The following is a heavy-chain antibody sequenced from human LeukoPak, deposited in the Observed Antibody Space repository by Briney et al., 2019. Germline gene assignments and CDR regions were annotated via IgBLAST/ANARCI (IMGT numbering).Heavy chain of an antibody. CDR2: IYTSGST. CDR3: ARSLRFLEWPSDAFDI. Sequence: SETLSLTCTVSGGSISSGSYYWSWIRQPAGKGLEWIGRIYTSGSTYYNPSLKSRVTISVDTSKNQFSLKLSSVTAADTAVYYCARSLRFLEWPSDAFDIWGQGTMVTVSS. CDR1: GGSISSGSYY. D-gene: IGHD3-3*01. J-gene: IGHJ3*02. V-gene: IGHV4-61*02.